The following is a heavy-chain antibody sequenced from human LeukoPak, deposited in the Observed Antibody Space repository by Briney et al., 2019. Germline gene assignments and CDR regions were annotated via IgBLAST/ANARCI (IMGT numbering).Heavy chain of an antibody. D-gene: IGHD6-13*01. CDR1: GFTFSSYA. CDR2: ISHSGGST. CDR3: AKDPAAGTYDY. Sequence: QPRGSLRLSCAASGFTFSSYAMSWVRQAPGKGLEWVSGISHSGGSTYYADSVKGRFTISRDNSKNTLYLQMNSLRAEDTAVYYCAKDPAAGTYDYWGQGTLVTVSS. J-gene: IGHJ4*02. V-gene: IGHV3-23*01.